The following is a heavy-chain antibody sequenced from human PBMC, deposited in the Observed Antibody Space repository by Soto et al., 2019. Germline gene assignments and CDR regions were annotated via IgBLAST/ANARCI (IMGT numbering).Heavy chain of an antibody. D-gene: IGHD1-26*01. J-gene: IGHJ4*02. CDR3: AREPRTAVGATGLFDY. V-gene: IGHV3-48*02. CDR1: GFTFSIYS. CDR2: LSSSSGTI. Sequence: EVQLVVSGGALVQPGGSLRLSCAASGFTFSIYSMNWVRQAPGKGLEWVSYLSSSSGTIHYAESVKGRFTISRDNAKNLLFLQMSSLRDEDTAVYYCAREPRTAVGATGLFDYWGQGTLVTVSS.